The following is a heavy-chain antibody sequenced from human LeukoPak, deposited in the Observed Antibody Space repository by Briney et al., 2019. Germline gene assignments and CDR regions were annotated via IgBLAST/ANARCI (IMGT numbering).Heavy chain of an antibody. CDR3: AHYETAELRYFDWLFFFPRDAFDI. CDR2: IYWDDDK. CDR1: GFSLSTSGVG. D-gene: IGHD3-9*01. Sequence: SGPTLVNPTQTLTLTCTFSGFSLSTSGVGVGWIRQPPGKALEWLALIYWDDDKRYSPSLKSRLTITKDTSKNQVVLTMTNMDPVDTATYYCAHYETAELRYFDWLFFFPRDAFDIWGQGTMVTVSS. V-gene: IGHV2-5*02. J-gene: IGHJ3*02.